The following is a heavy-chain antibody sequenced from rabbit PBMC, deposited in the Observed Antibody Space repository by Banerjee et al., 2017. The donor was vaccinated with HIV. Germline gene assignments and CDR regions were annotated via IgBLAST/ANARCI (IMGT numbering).Heavy chain of an antibody. Sequence: EQLEESGGGLVKPEGSLTLTCKASGFTLSSYWMCWVRQAPGKGLEWIGCIVIGSGTTYYASWAKGRFTISKTSSTTVTLQMTSLTAADTATYFCARDGGYAGYGYDYYFDLWGPGTLVTVS. CDR3: ARDGGYAGYGYDYYFDL. V-gene: IGHV1S45*01. CDR2: IVIGSGTT. J-gene: IGHJ4*01. CDR1: GFTLSSYW. D-gene: IGHD4-2*01.